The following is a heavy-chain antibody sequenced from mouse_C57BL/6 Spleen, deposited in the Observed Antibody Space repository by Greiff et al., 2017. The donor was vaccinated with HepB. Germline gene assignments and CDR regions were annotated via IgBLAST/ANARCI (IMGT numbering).Heavy chain of an antibody. J-gene: IGHJ3*01. Sequence: QVQLKQSGAELVRPGASVTLSCKASGYTFTDYEMHWVKQTPVHGLEWIGAIDPETGGTAYNQKFKGKAILTADKSSSTAYMELRSLTSEDSAVYYCTSNYPAWFAYWGQGTLVTVSA. V-gene: IGHV1-15*01. D-gene: IGHD2-1*01. CDR1: GYTFTDYE. CDR2: IDPETGGT. CDR3: TSNYPAWFAY.